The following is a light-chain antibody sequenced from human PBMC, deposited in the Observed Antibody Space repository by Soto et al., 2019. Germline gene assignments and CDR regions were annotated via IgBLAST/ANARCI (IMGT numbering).Light chain of an antibody. CDR1: QSVSRGY. CDR2: GAS. J-gene: IGKJ2*01. V-gene: IGKV3-20*01. CDR3: QQYGPPYT. Sequence: EIVLTQSPGTLSLSPGERATLSCRASQSVSRGYFSWYQQTPGRAPRLLIYGASIRATGVPDRFSGSGSGTDFTLTISRLEPEDFAVYYCQQYGPPYTFGQGTKLEIK.